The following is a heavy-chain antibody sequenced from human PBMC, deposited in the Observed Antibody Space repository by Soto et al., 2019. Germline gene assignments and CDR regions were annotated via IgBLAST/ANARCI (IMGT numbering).Heavy chain of an antibody. Sequence: GGSLRLSCTASGFTFGDYAMSWVRQAPGKGLEWVGFIRSKAYGGTTEYAASVKGRFTISRDDSKSIAYLQVNSLKTEDTAVYYCTRTSVAFDAFDIWGQGTMVTVSS. V-gene: IGHV3-49*04. J-gene: IGHJ3*02. D-gene: IGHD6-19*01. CDR1: GFTFGDYA. CDR2: IRSKAYGGTT. CDR3: TRTSVAFDAFDI.